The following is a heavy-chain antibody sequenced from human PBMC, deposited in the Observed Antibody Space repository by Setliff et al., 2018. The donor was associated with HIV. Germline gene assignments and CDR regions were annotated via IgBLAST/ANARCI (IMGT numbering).Heavy chain of an antibody. J-gene: IGHJ3*02. CDR3: ARDWPTYSWDDSRSDAFDI. V-gene: IGHV7-4-1*02. CDR1: GYTFTAYA. D-gene: IGHD1-1*01. Sequence: ASVKVSCKASGYTFTAYAMNWVRQAPGQGLEWMGWINTNTGKSTYAQGFTGRFVFSLDTSVSTAYLQISSLKAEDTALYYCARDWPTYSWDDSRSDAFDIWGQGTMVTVSS. CDR2: INTNTGKS.